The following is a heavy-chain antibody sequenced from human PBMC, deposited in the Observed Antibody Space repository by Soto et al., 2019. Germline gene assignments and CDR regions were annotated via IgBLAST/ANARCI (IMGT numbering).Heavy chain of an antibody. V-gene: IGHV1-3*01. CDR1: GYTFTSYA. J-gene: IGHJ6*02. Sequence: GASVKVSCKASGYTFTSYAMHWVRQAPGQRLEWMGWINAGNGNTKYSQKFQGRVTITRDTSASTAYMELSRLRSDDTAVYYCARCRSGRVDSSGYPPAYGMDVWGQGTTVTVSS. CDR2: INAGNGNT. CDR3: ARCRSGRVDSSGYPPAYGMDV. D-gene: IGHD3-22*01.